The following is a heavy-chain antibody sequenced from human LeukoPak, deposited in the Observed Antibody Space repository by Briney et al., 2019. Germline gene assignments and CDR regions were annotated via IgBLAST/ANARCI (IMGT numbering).Heavy chain of an antibody. CDR2: IYHSGST. Sequence: SGTLSLTCAVSGGSISSSNWWSWVRQPPGKGLEWIGEIYHSGSTNYNPSLKSRVTISFDASKNQFSLKLTSVTAADTAVYYCARRVGYCNSNGCPPFDYWGQGTLVTVSS. CDR3: ARRVGYCNSNGCPPFDY. D-gene: IGHD2/OR15-2a*01. CDR1: GGSISSSNW. J-gene: IGHJ4*02. V-gene: IGHV4-4*02.